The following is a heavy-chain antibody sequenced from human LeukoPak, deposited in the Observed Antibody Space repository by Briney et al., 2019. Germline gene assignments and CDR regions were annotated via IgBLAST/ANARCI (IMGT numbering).Heavy chain of an antibody. J-gene: IGHJ4*02. D-gene: IGHD1-26*01. CDR1: GFNYCSHA. Sequence: TGGSLTLSYSVCGFNYCSHAMSGLRQAPGKGLEWVSAISDTGATTYDADSVKGRFTITRDNSRSTLYLQMNSLRAEDTALYYCAKDTSSGIDCADAVSSLFDFWGQGTLVTVSS. CDR2: ISDTGATT. V-gene: IGHV3-23*01. CDR3: AKDTSSGIDCADAVSSLFDF.